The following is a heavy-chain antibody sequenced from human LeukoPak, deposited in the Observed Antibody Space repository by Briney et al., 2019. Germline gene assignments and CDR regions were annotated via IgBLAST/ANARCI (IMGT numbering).Heavy chain of an antibody. CDR1: GGSVTGHY. V-gene: IGHV4-59*08. CDR3: AKLGHSDGWYLGAFDI. J-gene: IGHJ3*02. CDR2: TSYSRTT. D-gene: IGHD6-19*01. Sequence: SETLSLTCAVSGGSVTGHYWNWIRQTPGMRLEWIGYTSYSRTTIYNSYFKGRATMSIDTSKNQLYLNLTSVTATDTAVYYCAKLGHSDGWYLGAFDIWGQGTTVIVSS.